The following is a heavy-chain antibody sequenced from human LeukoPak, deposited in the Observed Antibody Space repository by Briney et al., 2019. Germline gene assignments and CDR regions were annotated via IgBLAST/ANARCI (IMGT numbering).Heavy chain of an antibody. D-gene: IGHD6-19*01. CDR3: AKRESSGKYFDY. CDR1: GFTFSTYV. CDR2: ISGGGSST. J-gene: IGHJ4*02. Sequence: GGSLRLSCADSGFTFSTYVMSWVRQAPGKGLEWISTISGGGSSTYYADSVKGRFTISRDNSKNTLYLQMNSLRAGDTAVYYCAKRESSGKYFDYWGQGTLVTVCS. V-gene: IGHV3-23*01.